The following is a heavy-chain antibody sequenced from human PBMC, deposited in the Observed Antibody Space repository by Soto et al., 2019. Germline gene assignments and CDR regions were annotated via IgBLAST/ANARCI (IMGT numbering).Heavy chain of an antibody. V-gene: IGHV1-46*01. J-gene: IGHJ4*02. CDR3: TRDDQVFFDS. D-gene: IGHD3-10*01. Sequence: ASVKVSCKSSGYTFTSYDMHWVRQAPGQGLEWMGIINPSGGSTSYAQKFQGRVTMTRDTSTSTVYMELSSLRSEDTAVYYCTRDDQVFFDSWGQGTLVTVSS. CDR1: GYTFTSYD. CDR2: INPSGGST.